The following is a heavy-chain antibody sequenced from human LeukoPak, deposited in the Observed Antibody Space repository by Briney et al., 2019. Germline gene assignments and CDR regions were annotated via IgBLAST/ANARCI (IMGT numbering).Heavy chain of an antibody. J-gene: IGHJ4*02. V-gene: IGHV4-39*01. CDR2: IYYSGST. CDR1: GFTFSSYA. Sequence: TGGSLRLSCAASGFTFSSYAMSWIRQPPGKGLEWIGSIYYSGSTYCNPSLKSRVTISVDTSKNQFSLKLSSVTAADTAVYYCARSYGRFGELSFDYWGQGTLVTVSS. D-gene: IGHD3-10*01. CDR3: ARSYGRFGELSFDY.